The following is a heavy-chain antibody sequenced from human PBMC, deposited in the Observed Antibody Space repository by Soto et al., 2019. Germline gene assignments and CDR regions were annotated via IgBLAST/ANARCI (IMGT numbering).Heavy chain of an antibody. J-gene: IGHJ4*02. Sequence: EVQLVESGGGLVKPGGSLRLSCAASGFTFSNAWMSWVRQAPGKGLEWVGRIKSKSDGGTTDYAAPVKGRFTISRDDSKNTLYLQMNSLKTEDTAVYYCTTDKFLGGWELPFDYWGQGTLVTVSS. D-gene: IGHD1-26*01. CDR3: TTDKFLGGWELPFDY. CDR1: GFTFSNAW. CDR2: IKSKSDGGTT. V-gene: IGHV3-15*01.